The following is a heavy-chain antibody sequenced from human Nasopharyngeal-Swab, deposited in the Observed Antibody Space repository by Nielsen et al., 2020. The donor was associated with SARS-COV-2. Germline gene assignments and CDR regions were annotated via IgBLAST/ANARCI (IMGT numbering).Heavy chain of an antibody. CDR1: GSTFDDYG. CDR3: ARSGSGYARGWFDP. Sequence: GGSLRLSCAASGSTFDDYGMRWVRQAPGKGLEWVSGINWNGGITGYADSVKGRFTISRDNAKNSLYLQMNSLRAEDTALYHCARSGSGYARGWFDPWGQGTLVTVSS. CDR2: INWNGGIT. D-gene: IGHD5-12*01. J-gene: IGHJ5*02. V-gene: IGHV3-20*01.